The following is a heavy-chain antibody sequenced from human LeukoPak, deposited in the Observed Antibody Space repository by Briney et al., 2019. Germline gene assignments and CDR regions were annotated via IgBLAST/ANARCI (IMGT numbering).Heavy chain of an antibody. J-gene: IGHJ4*02. CDR2: ISDSGGST. D-gene: IGHD3/OR15-3a*01. CDR1: GITLSNYG. CDR3: AKRGVVIRVILVGFHKAAYYFES. Sequence: GGTLRLSCAVSGITLSNYGMSWVRQAPGKGLEWVAGISDSGGSTNYADSVKRRFTISSDNPKNTMYLQMNSLRAEDTAVYFCAKRGVVIRVILVGFHKAAYYFESWGQGALVTVSS. V-gene: IGHV3-23*01.